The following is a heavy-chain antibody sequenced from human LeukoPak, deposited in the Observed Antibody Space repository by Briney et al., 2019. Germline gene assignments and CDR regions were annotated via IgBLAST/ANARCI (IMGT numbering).Heavy chain of an antibody. CDR2: INHSGST. D-gene: IGHD3-22*01. CDR3: AARRTYYYDSSGYKSGLDY. CDR1: GGSFSGYY. Sequence: SETLSLTCAVYGGSFSGYYWSWIRQPPGKGLEWIGEINHSGSTNYNPSLKSRVTISVDTSKNQFSLKPSSVTAADTAVYYCAARRTYYYDSSGYKSGLDYWGQGTLVTVSS. V-gene: IGHV4-34*01. J-gene: IGHJ4*02.